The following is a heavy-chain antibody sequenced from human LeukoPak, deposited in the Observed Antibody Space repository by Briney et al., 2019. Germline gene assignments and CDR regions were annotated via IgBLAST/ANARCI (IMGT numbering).Heavy chain of an antibody. J-gene: IGHJ4*02. D-gene: IGHD3-10*01. CDR3: ATGYYFGSGNYAYLDD. CDR2: ISSSSTYI. CDR1: GFTFSSYS. Sequence: GGSLRLSCAASGFTFSSYSMNWVRQAPGKGLEWVSSISSSSTYIYYADSVKGRFTISRGNAKNSLYLQMNSLRAEDTALYYCATGYYFGSGNYAYLDDWGQGTLVTVSS. V-gene: IGHV3-21*04.